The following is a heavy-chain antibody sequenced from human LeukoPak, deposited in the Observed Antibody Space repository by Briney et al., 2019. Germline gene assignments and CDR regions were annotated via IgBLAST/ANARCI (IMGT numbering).Heavy chain of an antibody. V-gene: IGHV3-33*01. D-gene: IGHD1-20*01. CDR2: IWYDGSNK. CDR1: GFTFSSYG. Sequence: GRSLRFSCAASGFTFSSYGMHWVRQAPGKGLEWVAVIWYDGSNKYYADSVKGRFTISRDNSKNTLYLQMNSLRAEDTAVYYCARDRIRYYYYGMDVWGQGTTVTVSS. CDR3: ARDRIRYYYYGMDV. J-gene: IGHJ6*02.